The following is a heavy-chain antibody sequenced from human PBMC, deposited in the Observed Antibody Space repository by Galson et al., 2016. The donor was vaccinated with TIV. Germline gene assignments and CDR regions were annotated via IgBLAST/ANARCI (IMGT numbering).Heavy chain of an antibody. CDR3: ARFVDSSGCFDS. CDR1: GGSISSGDYY. Sequence: TVSGGSISSGDYYWHWIRQSPGKSLEWIGYIYYSGSTYYNPSLKSQVTIAVDTSKKQFSLKLTSLSATDRAVYYCARFVDSSGCFDSWGQGILVTVSS. V-gene: IGHV4-30-4*08. CDR2: IYYSGST. D-gene: IGHD3-22*01. J-gene: IGHJ4*02.